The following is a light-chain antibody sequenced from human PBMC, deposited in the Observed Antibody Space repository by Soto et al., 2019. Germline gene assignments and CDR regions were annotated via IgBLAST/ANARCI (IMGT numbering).Light chain of an antibody. CDR1: QGISTY. CDR2: AAS. CDR3: QQSYSSIT. V-gene: IGKV1-39*01. J-gene: IGKJ5*01. Sequence: DIQMTQSPSSLSASVGDRVTITCRASQGISTYLNWYQQKPGKAPKLLIYAASSLQRGVPSTFSGGGSGTDFTLNISSLQPEDFATYYCQQSYSSITLGQGTRLEIK.